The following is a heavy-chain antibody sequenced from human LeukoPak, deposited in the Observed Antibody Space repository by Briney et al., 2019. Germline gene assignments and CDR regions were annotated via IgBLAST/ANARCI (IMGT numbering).Heavy chain of an antibody. D-gene: IGHD2-2*01. Sequence: GRSLRLSRAASGFTFSSYAMHWVRQAPGKGLEWVAVTSYDGSSEYYTDSVKGRFTVSRDNSRSTLYLQMNSLRVEDTGVYYCARALSQGAGAAVPSAPIDYWGQGTLVTVSS. CDR3: ARALSQGAGAAVPSAPIDY. J-gene: IGHJ4*02. V-gene: IGHV3-30-3*01. CDR1: GFTFSSYA. CDR2: TSYDGSSE.